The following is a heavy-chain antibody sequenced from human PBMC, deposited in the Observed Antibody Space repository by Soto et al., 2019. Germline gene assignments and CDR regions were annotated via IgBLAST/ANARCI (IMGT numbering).Heavy chain of an antibody. CDR3: ARGDGDYPLDY. CDR1: GGSVSSGSYY. D-gene: IGHD4-17*01. J-gene: IGHJ4*02. Sequence: QVQLQESGPGLVKPSETLSLTCTVSGGSVSSGSYYWGWIRQPPGKGLEWIGYIYYSGSTNFNPSLKSRVTISVDTSKNPFSLKLSSVTAADTAVYYCARGDGDYPLDYWGQGTLVTVSS. V-gene: IGHV4-61*01. CDR2: IYYSGST.